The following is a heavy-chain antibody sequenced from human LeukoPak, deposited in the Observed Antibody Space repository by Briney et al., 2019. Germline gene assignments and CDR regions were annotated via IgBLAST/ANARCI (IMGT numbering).Heavy chain of an antibody. CDR3: AKDIAAAGTDWFDP. V-gene: IGHV3-9*01. D-gene: IGHD6-13*01. J-gene: IGHJ5*02. CDR1: GFTFDDYA. CDR2: ISWNSGSI. Sequence: GRSPRLSCAASGFTFDDYAMHWVRQAPGKGLEWVSGISWNSGSIGYADSVKGRFTISRDNAKNSLYLQMNSLRAEDTALYYCAKDIAAAGTDWFDPWGQGTLVTVSS.